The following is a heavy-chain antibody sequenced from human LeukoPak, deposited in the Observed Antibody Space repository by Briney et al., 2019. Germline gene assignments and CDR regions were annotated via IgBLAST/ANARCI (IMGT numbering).Heavy chain of an antibody. Sequence: GGSLRLXCAASGFTFSDYWMTWVRQAPGKGLEWVANIKQNGREKNYVDSVKGRFTISRDNAENSLSLQMNTLRAEDTAVYYCTRTDPSDLGSMYRSFQHWGQGTLVIVSS. V-gene: IGHV3-7*01. CDR2: IKQNGREK. CDR3: TRTDPSDLGSMYRSFQH. J-gene: IGHJ1*01. D-gene: IGHD3-16*02. CDR1: GFTFSDYW.